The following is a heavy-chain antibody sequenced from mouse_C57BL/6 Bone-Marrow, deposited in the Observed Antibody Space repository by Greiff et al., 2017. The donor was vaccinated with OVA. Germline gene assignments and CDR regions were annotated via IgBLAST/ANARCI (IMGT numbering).Heavy chain of an antibody. D-gene: IGHD2-4*01. Sequence: VQLVESGAELARPGASVKLSCKASGYTFTSYGISWVKQRTGQGLEWIGEIYPRSGNTYYNEKFKGKATLTADKSSSTAYMELRSLTSEDSAVYFCGYDYPCAMYYWGQGTSVTVSS. CDR3: GYDYPCAMYY. CDR1: GYTFTSYG. V-gene: IGHV1-81*01. CDR2: IYPRSGNT. J-gene: IGHJ4*01.